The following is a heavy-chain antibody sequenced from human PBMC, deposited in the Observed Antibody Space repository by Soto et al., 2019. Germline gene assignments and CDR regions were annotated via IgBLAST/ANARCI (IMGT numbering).Heavy chain of an antibody. J-gene: IGHJ4*02. CDR1: GGSFSGYY. Sequence: PSETLSLTCAVYGGSFSGYYWTWIRQSPEKGLEWIGEVNHSGTTYYNPSLKTRVTISVDLSKNQFSLRLSSVTTADTALYYCARTTAVPNTLRSRYFFDYWGQGTLVTVSS. V-gene: IGHV4-34*01. CDR3: ARTTAVPNTLRSRYFFDY. CDR2: VNHSGTT. D-gene: IGHD4-17*01.